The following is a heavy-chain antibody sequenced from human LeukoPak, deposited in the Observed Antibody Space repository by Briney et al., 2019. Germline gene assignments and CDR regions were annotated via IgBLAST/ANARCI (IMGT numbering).Heavy chain of an antibody. CDR3: ARGGSSSSWSYGMDV. D-gene: IGHD6-13*01. CDR1: GFTFSSYS. Sequence: GGSLRLSCAASGFTFSSYSMNWVRQAPGKGLEWVSSISSSSSYTYYADSVKGRFTISRDNAKNSLYLQMTRLRAEDTAVYYCARGGSSSSWSYGMDVWGQGTMVTVSS. V-gene: IGHV3-21*01. CDR2: ISSSSSYT. J-gene: IGHJ6*02.